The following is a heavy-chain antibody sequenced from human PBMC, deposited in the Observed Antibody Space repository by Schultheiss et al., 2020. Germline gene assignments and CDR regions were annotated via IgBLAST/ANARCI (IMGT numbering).Heavy chain of an antibody. CDR3: ARRPIAAAGIWIWNWFDP. CDR2: MNPNSGNT. V-gene: IGHV1-8*01. J-gene: IGHJ5*02. D-gene: IGHD6-13*01. CDR1: GYTFTSYD. Sequence: ASVKVSCKASGYTFTSYDINWVRQATGQGLEWMGWMNPNSGNTGYAQKFQGRVTMTRNTSISTAYMELSSLRSEDTAVYYCARRPIAAAGIWIWNWFDPWGQGTLVTVSS.